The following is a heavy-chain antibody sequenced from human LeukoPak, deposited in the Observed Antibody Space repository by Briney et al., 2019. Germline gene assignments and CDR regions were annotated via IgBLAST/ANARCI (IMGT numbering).Heavy chain of an antibody. CDR2: IYATGST. J-gene: IGHJ4*02. D-gene: IGHD5-12*01. V-gene: IGHV4-4*07. CDR3: ARGRGYSGYAWEG. Sequence: PSETLSLTCTVSGGSISSYYWSWIRQSAGKGLEWIGRIYATGSTNYNPSLEGRVTMSVDSSKNQFSMKLTSLTAADTAVYYCARGRGYSGYAWEGWGQGTLVTVS. CDR1: GGSISSYY.